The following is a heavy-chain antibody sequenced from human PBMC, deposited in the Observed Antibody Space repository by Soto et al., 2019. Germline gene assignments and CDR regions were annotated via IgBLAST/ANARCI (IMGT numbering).Heavy chain of an antibody. CDR2: INPNSGGT. Sequence: ASVKVSCKASGYTFTGYYMHWVRQAPGQGLEWMGWINPNSGGTNYAQKFQGRVTMTRDTSISTAYMELSRLRSDDTAVYYCARVILDIVVVPAAMEPWGQGTLVTVSS. CDR3: ARVILDIVVVPAAMEP. J-gene: IGHJ5*02. D-gene: IGHD2-2*01. V-gene: IGHV1-2*02. CDR1: GYTFTGYY.